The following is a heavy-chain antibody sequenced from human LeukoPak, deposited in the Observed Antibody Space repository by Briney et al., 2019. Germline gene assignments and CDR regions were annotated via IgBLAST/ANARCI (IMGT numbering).Heavy chain of an antibody. J-gene: IGHJ4*02. V-gene: IGHV4-39*07. D-gene: IGHD1-26*01. CDR2: IYYSGST. CDR1: GGSISSSSYY. Sequence: SETLSLTCTVSGGSISSSSYYWGWIRQPPRKGLEWIGSIYYSGSTYYNPSLKSRVTISVDTSKNQFSLKLSSVTAADTAVYYCARDLSGRDDYWGQGTLVTVSS. CDR3: ARDLSGRDDY.